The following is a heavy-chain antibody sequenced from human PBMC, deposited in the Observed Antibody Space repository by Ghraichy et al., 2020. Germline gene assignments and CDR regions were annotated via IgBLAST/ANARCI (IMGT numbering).Heavy chain of an antibody. J-gene: IGHJ4*02. CDR3: ARDENYYGSGSDAVDY. CDR2: ISAYNGNT. CDR1: GYTFTSYG. Sequence: ASVKVSCKASGYTFTSYGITWVRQAPGQGLEWMAWISAYNGNTNYAQKLQGRVTMTTDTSTNTAYMELRSLRSDDTAVYYCARDENYYGSGSDAVDYWGQGTLVTVSS. V-gene: IGHV1-18*04. D-gene: IGHD3-10*01.